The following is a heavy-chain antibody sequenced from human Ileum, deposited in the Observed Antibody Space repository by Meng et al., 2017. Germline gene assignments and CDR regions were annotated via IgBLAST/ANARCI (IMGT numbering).Heavy chain of an antibody. J-gene: IGHJ4*02. CDR3: ARREYDSRGYYFDY. CDR2: IYYNGST. D-gene: IGHD3-22*01. V-gene: IGHV4-59*08. Sequence: QVQLQESGPGLVKPSETLSLTCTVSGGSISSYYWSWIRQPPGQGLEWIGYIYYNGSTNYNPSLKSRLTMSVDTSKNQFSLKLSSVTAADTAVYYCARREYDSRGYYFDYWGQGTLVIVSS. CDR1: GGSISSYY.